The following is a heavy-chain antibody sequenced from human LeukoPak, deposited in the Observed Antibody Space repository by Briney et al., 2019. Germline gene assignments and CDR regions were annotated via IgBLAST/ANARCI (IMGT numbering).Heavy chain of an antibody. CDR1: GGSISSYY. Sequence: SETLSLTCTVSGGSISSYYWSWIRQPPGKGLEWIGYIYYSGSANYNPSLKSRVTTSVDTSKNQFSLKLSSVTAADTAVYYCARHRYSFVVVVAGLYYGMDVWGQGTTVTVSS. CDR3: ARHRYSFVVVVAGLYYGMDV. CDR2: IYYSGSA. D-gene: IGHD2-15*01. J-gene: IGHJ6*02. V-gene: IGHV4-59*08.